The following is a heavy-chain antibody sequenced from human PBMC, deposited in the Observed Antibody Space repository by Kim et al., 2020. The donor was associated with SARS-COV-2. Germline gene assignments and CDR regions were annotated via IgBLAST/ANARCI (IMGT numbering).Heavy chain of an antibody. CDR3: ARVDTAMVTHFDY. CDR1: GFTFSSYG. J-gene: IGHJ4*02. D-gene: IGHD5-18*01. CDR2: IWYDGSNK. V-gene: IGHV3-33*01. Sequence: GGSLRLSCAASGFTFSSYGMHWVRQAPGKGLEWVAVIWYDGSNKYYADSVKGRFTISRDNSKNTLYLQMNSLRAEDTAVYYCARVDTAMVTHFDYWGQGTLVTVSS.